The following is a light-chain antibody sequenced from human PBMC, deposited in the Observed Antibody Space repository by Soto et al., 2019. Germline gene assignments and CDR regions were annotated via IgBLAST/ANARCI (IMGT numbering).Light chain of an antibody. J-gene: IGLJ1*01. CDR3: YSYAGDSLYV. Sequence: QSALTQTDSVYGSPGQAITISCTGTSSDVGSYDLVSWYQHHPGKVPKLMVYEGTKRPSGVSDRFSGSKSGNTASLTISGIQAEDEADYYCYSYAGDSLYVFGTGTKLPVL. CDR2: EGT. CDR1: SSDVGSYDL. V-gene: IGLV2-23*01.